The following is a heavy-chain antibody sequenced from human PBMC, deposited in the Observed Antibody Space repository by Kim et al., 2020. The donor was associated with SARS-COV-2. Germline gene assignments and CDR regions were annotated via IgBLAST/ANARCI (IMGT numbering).Heavy chain of an antibody. CDR3: AKDPSSWPAYYFDY. D-gene: IGHD6-13*01. V-gene: IGHV3-33*06. J-gene: IGHJ4*02. Sequence: AGSVKGRFTISRDNSKNTLYLQMNSLRAEDTAVYYCAKDPSSWPAYYFDYWGQGTLVTVSS.